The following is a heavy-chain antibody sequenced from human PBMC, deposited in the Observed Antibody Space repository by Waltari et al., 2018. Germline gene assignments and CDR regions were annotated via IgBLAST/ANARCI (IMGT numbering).Heavy chain of an antibody. V-gene: IGHV2-5*02. CDR2: IYWDDDK. CDR3: AHIKLAGTCDAFDI. J-gene: IGHJ3*02. Sequence: QITLKESGPTLVKPTQTLTLTCTFSGFSLSTSGVGVGWIRQPPGKALEWLALIYWDDDKRYSPSLKSRLTITKDTSKNQVVLTMTNMDPVDTATYYCAHIKLAGTCDAFDIWGQGTMVTVSS. D-gene: IGHD6-19*01. CDR1: GFSLSTSGVG.